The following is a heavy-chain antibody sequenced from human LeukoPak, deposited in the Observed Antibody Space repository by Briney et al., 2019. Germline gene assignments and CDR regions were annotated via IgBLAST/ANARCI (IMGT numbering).Heavy chain of an antibody. Sequence: GGSLRLSCAASGFTFSSYAMSWVRQAPGKGLEWVSAISDSGGSTYYADSVKGRFTISRDNSKNTVHLQINSLRAGDTAVYYCAKDISSGTYYDHWGQGTLVTVSS. D-gene: IGHD1-26*01. J-gene: IGHJ4*02. CDR1: GFTFSSYA. V-gene: IGHV3-23*01. CDR3: AKDISSGTYYDH. CDR2: ISDSGGST.